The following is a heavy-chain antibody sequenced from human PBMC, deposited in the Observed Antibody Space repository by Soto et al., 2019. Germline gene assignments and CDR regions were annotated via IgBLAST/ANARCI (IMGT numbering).Heavy chain of an antibody. D-gene: IGHD3-22*01. CDR3: ARVNVHSSGYYLLFDH. V-gene: IGHV1-2*02. CDR1: GYTFTGYY. J-gene: IGHJ4*02. Sequence: ASVKVSCKASGYTFTGYYMHWVRQAPGQGLEWMGWINPNSGGTNYAQKFQGRVTMTRDTPISTAYMELSRLRSDDTAVYYCARVNVHSSGYYLLFDHWGQGTLVTVSS. CDR2: INPNSGGT.